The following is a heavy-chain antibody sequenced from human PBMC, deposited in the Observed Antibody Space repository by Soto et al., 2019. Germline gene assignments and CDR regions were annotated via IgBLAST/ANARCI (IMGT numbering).Heavy chain of an antibody. CDR1: GGSISSYY. D-gene: IGHD3-3*01. J-gene: IGHJ5*02. V-gene: IGHV4-59*01. CDR2: IYYSGST. Sequence: SETLSLTCTVSGGSISSYYWSWIRQPPGKGLEWIGYIYYSGSTNYNPSLKSRVTISVDTSKNQFSLKLSSVTAADTAVYYCARGGDYDFWSGPDWFDPWGQGTLVTV. CDR3: ARGGDYDFWSGPDWFDP.